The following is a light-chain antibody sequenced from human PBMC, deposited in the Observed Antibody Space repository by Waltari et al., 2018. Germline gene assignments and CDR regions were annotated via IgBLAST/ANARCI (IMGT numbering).Light chain of an antibody. CDR3: QQANSFPSIT. V-gene: IGKV1D-12*01. CDR2: AAS. J-gene: IGKJ5*01. Sequence: DIQMTQSPSSVSASVGDRVTITCRASQSISNWLAWYQQQPGKAPKLLIYAASDLQSGVPSRFSGSGSGTDFTLTINSLQPEDFATYYCQQANSFPSITFGQGTRLEIK. CDR1: QSISNW.